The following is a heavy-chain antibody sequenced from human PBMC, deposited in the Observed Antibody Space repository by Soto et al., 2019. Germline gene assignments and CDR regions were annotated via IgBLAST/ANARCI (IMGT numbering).Heavy chain of an antibody. V-gene: IGHV4-31*03. J-gene: IGHJ6*03. Sequence: SETLSLTCTVSGGSISSGGYYWSWIRQHPGKGLEWIGYIYYSGSTYYNPSLKSRVTISVDTSKNQFSLKLSSVTAADTAVYYCARDTMITMGKGYMDVWGKGTTVTVSS. CDR3: ARDTMITMGKGYMDV. CDR1: GGSISSGGYY. CDR2: IYYSGST. D-gene: IGHD3-10*01.